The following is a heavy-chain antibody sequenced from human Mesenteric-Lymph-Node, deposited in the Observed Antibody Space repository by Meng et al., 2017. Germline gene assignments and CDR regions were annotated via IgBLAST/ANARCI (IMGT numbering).Heavy chain of an antibody. J-gene: IGHJ4*02. D-gene: IGHD5-24*01. CDR3: ARLSWLQYSLDY. Sequence: HLQEPGPGLVRPLEHLSPTCTVAGGSDSMCSYYWGWIRQPPGKGLEWIGYIYYSGSTNYNPSLKSRVTISVDTSKNQFSLKLSSVTAADTAVYYCARLSWLQYSLDYWGQGTLVTVSS. V-gene: IGHV4-61*01. CDR1: GGSDSMCSYY. CDR2: IYYSGST.